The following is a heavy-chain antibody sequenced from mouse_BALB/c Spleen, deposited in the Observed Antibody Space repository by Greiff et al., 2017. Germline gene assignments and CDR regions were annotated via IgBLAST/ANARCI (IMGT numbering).Heavy chain of an antibody. CDR3: ARSRDSSGYVPAWFAY. CDR2: IDPSNSET. Sequence: QVHVKQSGPELVRPGASVKMSCKASGYTFTSYWMHWVKQRPGQGLEWIGMIDPSNSETRLNQKFKDKATLNVDKSSNTAYMQLSSLTSEDSAVYYCARSRDSSGYVPAWFAYWGQGTLVTVSA. D-gene: IGHD3-2*01. J-gene: IGHJ3*01. CDR1: GYTFTSYW. V-gene: IGHV1S127*01.